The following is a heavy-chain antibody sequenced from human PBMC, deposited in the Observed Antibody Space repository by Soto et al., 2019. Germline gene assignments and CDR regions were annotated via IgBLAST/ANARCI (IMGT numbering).Heavy chain of an antibody. V-gene: IGHV3-30-3*01. CDR3: ARDCSGTVVKGNYFDY. J-gene: IGHJ4*02. CDR2: ISYDGSNK. Sequence: QVQLVESGGGVVQPGRSLRLSCAASGFTFSSYAMHWVRQAPGKGPEWVAVISYDGSNKYYADSVKGRFTISRDNSKNTLYLQMNSLRAEDTAVYYCARDCSGTVVKGNYFDYWGQGTLVTVSS. D-gene: IGHD2-15*01. CDR1: GFTFSSYA.